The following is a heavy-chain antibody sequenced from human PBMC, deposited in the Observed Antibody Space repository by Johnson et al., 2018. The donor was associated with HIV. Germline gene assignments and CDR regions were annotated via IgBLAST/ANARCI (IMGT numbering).Heavy chain of an antibody. CDR1: GFIFSDYY. D-gene: IGHD1-26*01. Sequence: VQLVESGGGLVKPGGSLRLSCAASGFIFSDYYMSWIRQAPGKGLEWVSAISGSGGSTSYADSVKGRFTISRDNSKNTLYLQMQSLRAEDTALYYCARVLIVGAHGAFDSWGQGTMVTGSS. J-gene: IGHJ3*02. CDR3: ARVLIVGAHGAFDS. V-gene: IGHV3-23*04. CDR2: ISGSGGST.